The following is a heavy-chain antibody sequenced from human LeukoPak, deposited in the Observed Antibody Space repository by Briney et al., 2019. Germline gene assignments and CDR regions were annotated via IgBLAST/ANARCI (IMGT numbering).Heavy chain of an antibody. V-gene: IGHV3-21*01. J-gene: IGHJ4*02. CDR2: ISSSSSYI. D-gene: IGHD3-22*01. Sequence: GGSLRLSCAASGFTFSSYSMNWVRQAPGKGLEWVSSISSSSSYIYYADSVKGRFTISRDNAKNSLYLQMNSLRAEDTAVYYCARELQEKGGYYYHSNDYWGQGTLVTVSS. CDR1: GFTFSSYS. CDR3: ARELQEKGGYYYHSNDY.